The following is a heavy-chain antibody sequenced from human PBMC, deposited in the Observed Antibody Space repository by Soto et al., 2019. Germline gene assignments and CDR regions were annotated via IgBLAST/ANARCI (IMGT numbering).Heavy chain of an antibody. Sequence: SETLSLTCTVSGGSISSYYWSWIRQPPGKGLEWIGYIYYSGSTNYNPSLKSRVTISVDTSKNQFSLKLSSVTAADTAVYYCARGALTTSFDYWGQGTLVTVS. CDR3: ARGALTTSFDY. CDR1: GGSISSYY. D-gene: IGHD1-1*01. V-gene: IGHV4-59*01. CDR2: IYYSGST. J-gene: IGHJ4*02.